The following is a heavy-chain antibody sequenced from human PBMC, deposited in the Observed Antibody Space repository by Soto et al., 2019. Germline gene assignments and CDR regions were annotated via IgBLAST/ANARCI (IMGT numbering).Heavy chain of an antibody. CDR2: IYHSGST. CDR1: GGSISSGGYS. D-gene: IGHD3-10*01. Sequence: QLQLQESGSGLVKPAQTLSLTCAVSGGSISSGGYSWSWIRQPPGKGLEWIGYIYHSGSTYYNPSLKSRVTISVDRSKNQFSLKLSSVTAADTAVYYCARAHGSGWGAFDIWGQGTMVTVSS. V-gene: IGHV4-30-2*01. J-gene: IGHJ3*02. CDR3: ARAHGSGWGAFDI.